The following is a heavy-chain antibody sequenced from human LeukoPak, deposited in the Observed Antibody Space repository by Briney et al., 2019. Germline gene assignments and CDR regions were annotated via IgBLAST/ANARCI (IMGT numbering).Heavy chain of an antibody. CDR3: ASSPAYSSSWYAIDN. V-gene: IGHV3-13*01. J-gene: IGHJ4*02. CDR1: GFTFSNYD. CDR2: IGTAGDT. Sequence: GGSLRLSCAASGFTFSNYDMPWVRQAAGKGLEWVSGIGTAGDTYYPGSVKDRFTISRENAKNSLYLHMNSLSAGDTAVYYCASSPAYSSSWYAIDNWGQGTLVTVSS. D-gene: IGHD6-13*01.